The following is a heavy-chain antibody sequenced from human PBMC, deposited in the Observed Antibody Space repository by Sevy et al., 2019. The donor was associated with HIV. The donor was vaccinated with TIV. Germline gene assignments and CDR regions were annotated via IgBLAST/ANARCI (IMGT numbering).Heavy chain of an antibody. J-gene: IGHJ3*02. CDR3: AREALYYYDSERHYDDAFDM. Sequence: GGSLRLSCAASGFTFSSHYMSWVRQAPGRGLEWVANIKQDGSDKFYVESVKGRFTISRDNAKNFLYLQLSSLRAEDTAMYFCAREALYYYDSERHYDDAFDMWGPGTMVTISS. V-gene: IGHV3-7*01. CDR2: IKQDGSDK. D-gene: IGHD3-22*01. CDR1: GFTFSSHY.